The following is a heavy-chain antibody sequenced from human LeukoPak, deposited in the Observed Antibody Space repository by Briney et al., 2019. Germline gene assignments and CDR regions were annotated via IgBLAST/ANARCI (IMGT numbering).Heavy chain of an antibody. D-gene: IGHD3-16*01. CDR1: GFTFSSYA. V-gene: IGHV3-23*01. Sequence: GGSLRLSCAASGFTFSSYAMSWVRQAPGKGLEWVSAISGSGGSTYYADSVKGRFTISRDNPKNTLYLQMNSLRAEDTAVYYCAKSGYDYVWGSYDYWGQGTLVTVSS. CDR3: AKSGYDYVWGSYDY. CDR2: ISGSGGST. J-gene: IGHJ4*02.